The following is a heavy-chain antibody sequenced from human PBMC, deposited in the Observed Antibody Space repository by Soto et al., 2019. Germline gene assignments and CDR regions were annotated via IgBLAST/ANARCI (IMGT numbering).Heavy chain of an antibody. D-gene: IGHD6-19*01. CDR3: AKVKYSSASGTFDF. Sequence: PGESLRLSCAASGFIFSNYAMNWVRQAPVKGLEWVSAIDSSGDGTYYADSVKGRFTISRDNSKSTLYLQMNSLRADDTAVYYCAKVKYSSASGTFDFWGQGTVVTVSS. CDR2: IDSSGDGT. CDR1: GFIFSNYA. J-gene: IGHJ4*02. V-gene: IGHV3-23*01.